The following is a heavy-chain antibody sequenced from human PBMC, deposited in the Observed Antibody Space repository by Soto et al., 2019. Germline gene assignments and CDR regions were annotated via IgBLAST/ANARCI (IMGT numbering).Heavy chain of an antibody. CDR1: GFTFHNYA. CDR3: AKVPFVGWEVRETDY. Sequence: EVQLLESGGGLVQPGGSLRLSCAASGFTFHNYAMTWVRQAPGKELEWVSTISDSGISTYYADSVKGRFTISRDNSKNTLYLQMNSLRAEDTAVYYCAKVPFVGWEVRETDYWGQGTLVTVSS. CDR2: ISDSGIST. D-gene: IGHD1-26*01. J-gene: IGHJ4*02. V-gene: IGHV3-23*01.